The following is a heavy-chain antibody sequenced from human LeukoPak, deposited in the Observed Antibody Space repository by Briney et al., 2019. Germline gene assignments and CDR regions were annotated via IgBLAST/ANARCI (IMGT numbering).Heavy chain of an antibody. CDR2: IYSGGNT. CDR1: GDSITSSTYY. D-gene: IGHD6-6*01. Sequence: SETLSLTCGVSGDSITSSTYYWGWIRQPPGKGLEWIATIYSGGNTYYNPSLKSRVTISVDTSKNQSTLRLTSVTAADTAVYYCAIRNLYSSSPGRYDIWGQGTMVTVSS. J-gene: IGHJ3*02. CDR3: AIRNLYSSSPGRYDI. V-gene: IGHV4-39*06.